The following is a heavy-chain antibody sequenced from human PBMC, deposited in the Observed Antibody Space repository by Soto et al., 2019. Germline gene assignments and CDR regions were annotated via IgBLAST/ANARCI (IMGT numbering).Heavy chain of an antibody. J-gene: IGHJ4*02. Sequence: QLQLQESGPGLVKPSETLSLTCTVSGGSISSSSYYWGWIRQPPGKGLEWIGSIYYSGSTYYNPSLKSRVTISVDTSKNQFSLKLSSVTAADTAVYYCASDSDTAMVTADYWGQGTLVTVSS. D-gene: IGHD5-18*01. V-gene: IGHV4-39*01. CDR3: ASDSDTAMVTADY. CDR1: GGSISSSSYY. CDR2: IYYSGST.